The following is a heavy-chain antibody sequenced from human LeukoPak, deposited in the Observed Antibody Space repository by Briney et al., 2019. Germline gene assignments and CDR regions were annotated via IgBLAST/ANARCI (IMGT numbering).Heavy chain of an antibody. D-gene: IGHD1-14*01. CDR3: ARDGDRNDY. Sequence: GGSLRLSCAASGFTFINYGMNWVRQAPGKGPEWVSYISSRSATIYYADSVKGRFAISRDNAKNSLYLQMNSLRAEDTAVYYCARDGDRNDYWGQGTLVTVSS. J-gene: IGHJ4*02. V-gene: IGHV3-48*01. CDR2: ISSRSATI. CDR1: GFTFINYG.